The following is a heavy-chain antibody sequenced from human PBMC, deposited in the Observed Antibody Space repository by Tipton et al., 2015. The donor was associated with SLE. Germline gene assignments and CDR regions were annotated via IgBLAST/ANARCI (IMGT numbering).Heavy chain of an antibody. CDR1: GGSISSSNW. CDR3: ARVGNSPFDY. J-gene: IGHJ4*02. V-gene: IGHV4-4*02. D-gene: IGHD4-23*01. CDR2: IYHSGST. Sequence: TLSLTCAVSGGSISSSNWWSWVRQPPGKGLEWIGEIYHSGSTYYNPSLKSRVTISVDTSKNQFSLKLSSVTAADTAVYYCARVGNSPFDYWGQGTLVTVSS.